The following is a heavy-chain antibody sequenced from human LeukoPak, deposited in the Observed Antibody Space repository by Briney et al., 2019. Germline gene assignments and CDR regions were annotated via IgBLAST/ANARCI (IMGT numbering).Heavy chain of an antibody. D-gene: IGHD3-3*01. CDR2: ISSSSSYI. J-gene: IGHJ4*02. Sequence: GGFLRLYCAASGFTFSSYSMNWVRQAPGKGLESVSSISSSSSYIYYADSVKGRFTISIDNAKNSLYLQMNSLRAEDTAVYYCARDGVRSRHRATFDYWGQGTLVTVSS. V-gene: IGHV3-21*01. CDR1: GFTFSSYS. CDR3: ARDGVRSRHRATFDY.